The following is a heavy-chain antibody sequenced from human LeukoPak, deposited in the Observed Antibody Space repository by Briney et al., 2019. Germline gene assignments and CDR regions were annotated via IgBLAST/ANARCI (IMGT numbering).Heavy chain of an antibody. J-gene: IGHJ6*03. Sequence: PETLSLTCAVYGGSFSGYYWSWIRQPPGKGLEWIGEINHSGSTNYNPSLKSRVTISVDTSKNQFSLKLSSVTAADTAVYYCARLTARDYYYMDVWGKGTTVTVSS. CDR1: GGSFSGYY. CDR2: INHSGST. V-gene: IGHV4-34*01. CDR3: ARLTARDYYYMDV. D-gene: IGHD2-21*02.